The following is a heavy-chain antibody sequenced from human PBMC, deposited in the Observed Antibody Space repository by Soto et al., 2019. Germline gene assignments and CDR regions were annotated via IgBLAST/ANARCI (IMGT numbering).Heavy chain of an antibody. Sequence: SXKVSFKASGYTXTSYGSRLVRQAPGQGLEWMGWISAYNGNTNYAQKRQGRVTMTTDTSTSTAYMELRSLRSDDTAVYYCARDPKWEWELKNWFDPWGQGPLGPVS. D-gene: IGHD1-26*01. J-gene: IGHJ5*02. CDR3: ARDPKWEWELKNWFDP. CDR2: ISAYNGNT. CDR1: GYTXTSYG. V-gene: IGHV1-18*01.